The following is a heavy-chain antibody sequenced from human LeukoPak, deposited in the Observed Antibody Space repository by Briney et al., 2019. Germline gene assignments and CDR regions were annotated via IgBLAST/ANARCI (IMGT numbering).Heavy chain of an antibody. Sequence: GGSLRLSCAASVFTFSSYDMHWVRQATGKGLEWVSAIGTAGDPYYPGSVKGRFTISRENAKNSLYLQMNSLRAGDTDVYYCARGSMAGYFDYWGQGTLVTVSS. D-gene: IGHD6-19*01. CDR3: ARGSMAGYFDY. CDR1: VFTFSSYD. V-gene: IGHV3-13*05. J-gene: IGHJ4*02. CDR2: IGTAGDP.